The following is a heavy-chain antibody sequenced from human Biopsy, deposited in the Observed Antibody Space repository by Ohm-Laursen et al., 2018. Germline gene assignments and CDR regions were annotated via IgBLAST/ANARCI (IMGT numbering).Heavy chain of an antibody. CDR1: GGSIYNFF. D-gene: IGHD1-26*01. Sequence: TLSLTCAVSGGSIYNFFWSWIRQPPGKGLEWIGYIYYSGSTNYNPSLKSRVTIPVDRSKNHFSLELSSVTAADTAVYYCARVGVGAPSIDYFDSWGQGALVTVSS. CDR3: ARVGVGAPSIDYFDS. V-gene: IGHV4-59*01. J-gene: IGHJ4*02. CDR2: IYYSGST.